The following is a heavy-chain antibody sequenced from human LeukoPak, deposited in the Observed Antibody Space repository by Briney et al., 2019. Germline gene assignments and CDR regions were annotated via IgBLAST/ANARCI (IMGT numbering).Heavy chain of an antibody. CDR3: ARGGNVVVPAALFPVGYYYYMDV. V-gene: IGHV1-69*13. CDR2: IIPIFGTA. D-gene: IGHD2-2*01. Sequence: SVKVSCKASGGTFSSYAISWVRQAPGQGLEWMGGIIPIFGTANYAQKFRGRVTITADESTSTAYMELSSLRSEDTAVYYCARGGNVVVPAALFPVGYYYYMDVWGKGTTVTVSS. J-gene: IGHJ6*03. CDR1: GGTFSSYA.